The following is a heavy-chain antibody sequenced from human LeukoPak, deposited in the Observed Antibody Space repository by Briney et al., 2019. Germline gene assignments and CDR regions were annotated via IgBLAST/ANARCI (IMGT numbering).Heavy chain of an antibody. J-gene: IGHJ4*02. CDR2: INHSGST. D-gene: IGHD2-15*01. CDR3: ARDVAATDY. CDR1: GGSFSGYY. V-gene: IGHV4-34*01. Sequence: SETLSLTCAVYGGSFSGYYWSWIRQPPGKGLEWIGEINHSGSTNYNPSLKSRVTISVDTSKNQFSLKLSSVTAADTAVYYCARDVAATDYWGQGTLVTVSS.